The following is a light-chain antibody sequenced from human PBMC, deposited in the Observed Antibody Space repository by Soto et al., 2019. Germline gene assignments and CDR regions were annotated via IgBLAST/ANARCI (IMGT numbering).Light chain of an antibody. CDR2: EDN. CDR1: RLGDKY. J-gene: IGLJ2*01. CDR3: QAWDSNNVI. V-gene: IGLV3-1*01. Sequence: SYELTQTPSVSVSPGQTASITCSGDRLGDKYASWYQQKPGQSPLLVIYEDNKRPSGIPERFSGSNSGDTATLTISGTQAMDEADYYCQAWDSNNVIFGGGTKLTVL.